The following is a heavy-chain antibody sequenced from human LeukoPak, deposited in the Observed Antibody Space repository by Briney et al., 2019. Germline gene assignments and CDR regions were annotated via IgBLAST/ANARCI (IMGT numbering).Heavy chain of an antibody. D-gene: IGHD2-21*02. CDR1: GGSFSGYY. J-gene: IGHJ6*03. CDR3: ARQFEDVVTAIRGWGYYYMDV. Sequence: SETLSLTWAVEGGSFSGYYWSWIRQPPGKGLGWVGEINHSGSTNYNPCLTSRVTISVDTSKHQFSLKLSSATPPDTAVYYCARQFEDVVTAIRGWGYYYMDVWGKGTTVTVSS. CDR2: INHSGST. V-gene: IGHV4-34*01.